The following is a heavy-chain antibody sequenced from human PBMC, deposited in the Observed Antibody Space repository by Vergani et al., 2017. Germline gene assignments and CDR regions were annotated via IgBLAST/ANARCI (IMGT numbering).Heavy chain of an antibody. CDR2: IRSAASNK. CDR3: GGLAVFDY. J-gene: IGHJ4*02. Sequence: QVQLVESGGGVVQPGGSLSLDCAASGFTFSNYDMHWARQAPGKGLEWVAFIRSAASNKYYGDSVKGRFTISRDNSKNTLYLQMNSLRAEDTAVYYCGGLAVFDYWGQGTLVTVSS. CDR1: GFTFSNYD. D-gene: IGHD3-16*01. V-gene: IGHV3-30*02.